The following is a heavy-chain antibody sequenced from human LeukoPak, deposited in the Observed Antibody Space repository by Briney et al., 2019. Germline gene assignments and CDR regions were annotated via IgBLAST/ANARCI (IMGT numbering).Heavy chain of an antibody. Sequence: PSETLSLTCAVYGGSFSGYYWSWIRQPPGKGLEWIGEINHSGSTNYNPSIKSRVTISVDTSKNQFSLKLSSVTAADTAVYYCARIRGYSYGYPYYFDYWGQGTLVTVSS. CDR1: GGSFSGYY. CDR2: INHSGST. CDR3: ARIRGYSYGYPYYFDY. V-gene: IGHV4-34*01. J-gene: IGHJ4*02. D-gene: IGHD5-18*01.